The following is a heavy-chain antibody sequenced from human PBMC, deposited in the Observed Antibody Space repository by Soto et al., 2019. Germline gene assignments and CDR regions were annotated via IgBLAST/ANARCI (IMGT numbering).Heavy chain of an antibody. J-gene: IGHJ6*03. CDR1: GGTTSGYY. CDR3: ARVVADHFYYMDV. CDR2: MYYGGRT. D-gene: IGHD5-12*01. Sequence: QVQLQESGPGLVKPSETLSLTCAVTGGTTSGYYWSWIRQPPGKGLEWIGYMYYGGRTDYSPPRKSRVNISEDTSKKQLSLKLNSVTAADTAVYYCARVVADHFYYMDVWVKGTTVTVSS. V-gene: IGHV4-59*01.